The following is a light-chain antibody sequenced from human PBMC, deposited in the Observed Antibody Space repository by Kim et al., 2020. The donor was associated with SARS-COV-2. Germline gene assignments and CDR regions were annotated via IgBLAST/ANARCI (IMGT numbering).Light chain of an antibody. CDR2: DAS. Sequence: SASVGDRVTILCQASQDIREYLTWYQQKPGKAPKVLIYDASNLEVGVPSRFSGSGSGTHFNLTIGSLQPEDVATYYCQQYDNVPITFGQGTRLEI. J-gene: IGKJ5*01. CDR3: QQYDNVPIT. CDR1: QDIREY. V-gene: IGKV1-33*01.